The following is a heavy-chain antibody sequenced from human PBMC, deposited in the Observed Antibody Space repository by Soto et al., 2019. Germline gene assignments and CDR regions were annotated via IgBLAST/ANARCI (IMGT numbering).Heavy chain of an antibody. D-gene: IGHD2-15*01. V-gene: IGHV3-21*01. CDR3: ARVGYCSGGSCYRYYFDY. Sequence: EVQLVESGGGLVKPGGSLRLSCAASGFTFSSYSMNWVRQAPGKGLEWVSSISSSSSYIYYADSVKGRFTISRDNAKNSLYLQMNSLRAEDTAVYYWARVGYCSGGSCYRYYFDYWGQGTLVTVSS. CDR1: GFTFSSYS. J-gene: IGHJ4*02. CDR2: ISSSSSYI.